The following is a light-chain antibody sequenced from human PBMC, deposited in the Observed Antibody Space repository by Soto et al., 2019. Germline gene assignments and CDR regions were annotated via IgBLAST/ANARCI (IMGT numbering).Light chain of an antibody. J-gene: IGKJ1*01. V-gene: IGKV1-5*01. Sequence: IQMTQSPSTLSASIGDRVTITFRASQSINNRLAWYQQMPGKAPNLLIYDASTLESGVPSRFRGSGSETEFTLTISGLQPDDFATYYCQQFIDGWTFGQGTKV. CDR2: DAS. CDR1: QSINNR. CDR3: QQFIDGWT.